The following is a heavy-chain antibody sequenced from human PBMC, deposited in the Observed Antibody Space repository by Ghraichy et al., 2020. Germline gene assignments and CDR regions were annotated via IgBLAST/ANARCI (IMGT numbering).Heavy chain of an antibody. V-gene: IGHV2-70*01. CDR2: IDWDDDK. CDR1: GFSLITSGMC. D-gene: IGHD3-22*01. CDR3: ARTSYDSSGYPLYYFDY. Sequence: SGPTLVKPTQTLPLTCPFSGFSLITSGMCVSWIRQSPGKALEWLALIDWDDDKYYRTSLKTRLTISRDTSKNQVVLTMTNMDPVDTATYYCARTSYDSSGYPLYYFDYWGQGTQVTVSS. J-gene: IGHJ4*02.